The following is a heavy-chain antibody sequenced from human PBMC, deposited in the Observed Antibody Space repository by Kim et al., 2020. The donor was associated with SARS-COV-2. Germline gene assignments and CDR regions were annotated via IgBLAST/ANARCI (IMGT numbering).Heavy chain of an antibody. D-gene: IGHD2-15*01. CDR3: ARVTPAYGGNLFDY. Sequence: NPSLQTRVTISDERSKNQFSLKLSAGAAADTAVYYCARVTPAYGGNLFDYWGQGTLVTVSS. V-gene: IGHV4-30-2*01. J-gene: IGHJ4*02.